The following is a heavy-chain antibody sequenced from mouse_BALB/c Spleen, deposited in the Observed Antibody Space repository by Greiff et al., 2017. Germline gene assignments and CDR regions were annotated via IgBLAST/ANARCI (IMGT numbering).Heavy chain of an antibody. Sequence: VKLQQPGAELVKPGASVKLSCKASGYTFTSYYMYWVKQRPGQGLEWIGGINPSNGGTNFNEKFKSKATLTVDKSSSTAYMQLSSLTSEDSAVYYCTRGDYRYDGTGKAMDYWGQGTSVTVSS. J-gene: IGHJ4*01. CDR2: INPSNGGT. D-gene: IGHD2-14*01. V-gene: IGHV1S81*02. CDR3: TRGDYRYDGTGKAMDY. CDR1: GYTFTSYY.